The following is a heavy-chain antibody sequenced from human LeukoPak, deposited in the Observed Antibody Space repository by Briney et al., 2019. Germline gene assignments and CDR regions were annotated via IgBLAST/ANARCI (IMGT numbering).Heavy chain of an antibody. CDR2: LYYRGST. CDR3: ARGWARDAFDI. Sequence: TEALSLTFTVSGRSISSYYCSWVPQPPEEGRVWIGYLYYRGSTNYNPSLESRLTISVDTSKHQFSLELRSVTAADTAVYYGARGWARDAFDIWGQGTMVTVSS. J-gene: IGHJ3*02. V-gene: IGHV4-59*01. D-gene: IGHD6-13*01. CDR1: GRSISSYY.